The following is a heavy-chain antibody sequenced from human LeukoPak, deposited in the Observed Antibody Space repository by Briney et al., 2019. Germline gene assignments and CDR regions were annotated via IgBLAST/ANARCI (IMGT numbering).Heavy chain of an antibody. CDR1: GFTFSRFA. V-gene: IGHV3-30-3*01. Sequence: GGSLRLSCAASGFTFSRFAMHWVRQAPGKGLEWLAVVSYHGDDYYYADSVKGRFTISRDNSKNTLYLQMSSLRAEDTAIYYCARDSTYSYGLHYYYYMDVWGKGTTVTVSS. CDR3: ARDSTYSYGLHYYYYMDV. D-gene: IGHD5-18*01. CDR2: VSYHGDDY. J-gene: IGHJ6*03.